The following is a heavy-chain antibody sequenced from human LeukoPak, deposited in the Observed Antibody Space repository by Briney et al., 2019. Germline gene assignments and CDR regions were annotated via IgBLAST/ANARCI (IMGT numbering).Heavy chain of an antibody. Sequence: KDRESLKISCKGSGYSFTSYWIGWVRQMPGKGLEWMGIIYPGDSDTRYSPSFQGQVTISADKSVSTAYLQWSSLKASDTAMYYCARVDCSGGSCYSGGFDYWGQGTLVTVSS. J-gene: IGHJ4*02. CDR1: GYSFTSYW. CDR2: IYPGDSDT. V-gene: IGHV5-51*01. D-gene: IGHD2-15*01. CDR3: ARVDCSGGSCYSGGFDY.